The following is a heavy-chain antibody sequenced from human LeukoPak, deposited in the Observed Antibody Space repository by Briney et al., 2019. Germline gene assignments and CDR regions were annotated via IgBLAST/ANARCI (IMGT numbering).Heavy chain of an antibody. Sequence: SETLSLTCAVSGAPISSNYWSWIRQPAGKGLEWLGRIYASGTTNYNPALTSRVTLSVDKSKNHFSLNLSSVTAADTAVYFCARENIAAPFFEYWGQGTLVTVSS. D-gene: IGHD6-13*01. CDR3: ARENIAAPFFEY. J-gene: IGHJ4*02. V-gene: IGHV4-4*07. CDR1: GAPISSNY. CDR2: IYASGTT.